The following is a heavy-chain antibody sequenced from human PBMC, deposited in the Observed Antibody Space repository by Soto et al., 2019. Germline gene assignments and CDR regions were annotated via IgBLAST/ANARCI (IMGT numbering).Heavy chain of an antibody. CDR1: GYIFTGYF. CDR2: ITPNSGDT. D-gene: IGHD1-26*01. Sequence: QVRLVQSGAEVKKAGASVKVSCKTSGYIFTGYFIHWVRQTPGQGLQWMGRITPNSGDTNYGQNFQGRVTFTTDTSTSTAYMELSGLRSDDTALYYCVRWGSGSNSLEFWGQGTLVTVSS. J-gene: IGHJ4*03. V-gene: IGHV1-2*06. CDR3: VRWGSGSNSLEF.